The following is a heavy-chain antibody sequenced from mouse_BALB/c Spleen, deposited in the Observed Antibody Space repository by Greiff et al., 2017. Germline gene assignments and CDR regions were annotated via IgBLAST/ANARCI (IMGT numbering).Heavy chain of an antibody. CDR2: ISNLAYSI. J-gene: IGHJ1*01. D-gene: IGHD4-1*01. CDR3: ARDLGRYFDV. Sequence: EVKLVESGGGLVQPGGSRKLSCAASGFTFSDYGMAWVRQAPGKGPEWVAFISNLAYSIYYADTVTGRFTISRENAKNTLYLEMSSLRSEETAMYYCARDLGRYFDVWGAGTTVTVSS. CDR1: GFTFSDYG. V-gene: IGHV5-15*02.